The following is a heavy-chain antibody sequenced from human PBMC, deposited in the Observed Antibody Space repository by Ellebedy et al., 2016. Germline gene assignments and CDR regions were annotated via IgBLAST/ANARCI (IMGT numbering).Heavy chain of an antibody. CDR1: GGSITNYY. J-gene: IGHJ4*02. Sequence: SETLSLTXTVSGGSITNYYWSWIRQTAGKGLEWIGRIFSSGSADYNPSLKSRVTMSVDTSKNQFSLNLSSVTAADTAVYYCARSGYYGSGTYCNYWGQGTLVTVSS. CDR2: IFSSGSA. V-gene: IGHV4-4*07. D-gene: IGHD3-10*01. CDR3: ARSGYYGSGTYCNY.